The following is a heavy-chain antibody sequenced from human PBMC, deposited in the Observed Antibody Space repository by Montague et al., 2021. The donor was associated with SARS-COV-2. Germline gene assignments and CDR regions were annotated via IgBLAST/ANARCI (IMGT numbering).Heavy chain of an antibody. CDR1: RGSISSFTYY. D-gene: IGHD3-16*01. CDR3: SIHRLGSERNDAFDI. CDR2: AFYRGDT. J-gene: IGHJ3*02. Sequence: SETLSLTCTVSRGSISSFTYYWAWIRQPPGKGLEWIVSAFYRGDTYYNPSLEIRVSMSVDTSKNHFSLRLNSVTAADTSVYYCSIHRLGSERNDAFDIWGHGTLVTVSS. V-gene: IGHV4-39*01.